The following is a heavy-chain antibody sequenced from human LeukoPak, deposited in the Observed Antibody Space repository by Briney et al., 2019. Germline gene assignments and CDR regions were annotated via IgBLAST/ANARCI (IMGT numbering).Heavy chain of an antibody. V-gene: IGHV3-30*02. Sequence: PGGSLRLSCKASGLTFSSYGMHWVRQAPGKGLQWVAFTRCDGSNKDYADFVNGRFTISRDNSEDMLYLEMNSLSPEDTAVYYCVKDDGTYYFDSWGRGTLVPVST. CDR3: VKDDGTYYFDS. CDR1: GLTFSSYG. CDR2: TRCDGSNK. J-gene: IGHJ4*02. D-gene: IGHD2-21*01.